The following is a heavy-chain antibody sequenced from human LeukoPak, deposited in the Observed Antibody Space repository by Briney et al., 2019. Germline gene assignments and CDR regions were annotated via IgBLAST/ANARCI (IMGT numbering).Heavy chain of an antibody. D-gene: IGHD4-17*01. V-gene: IGHV1-18*01. CDR1: GYTFTSYG. CDR2: ISPYNGNT. J-gene: IGHJ5*02. Sequence: GASVKVSCKASGYTFTSYGINWVRQAPGQELEWMGWISPYNGNTKYAEKVQGRVTITTDTSTSTAYMELRSLNSDDTAVYYCARDQRGYGDSTGASNWIDPWGQGTLVTVSS. CDR3: ARDQRGYGDSTGASNWIDP.